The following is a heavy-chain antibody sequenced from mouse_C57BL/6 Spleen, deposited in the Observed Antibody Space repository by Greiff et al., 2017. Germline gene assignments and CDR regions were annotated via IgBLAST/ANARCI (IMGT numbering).Heavy chain of an antibody. Sequence: DVKLVESGGGLVKPGGSLKLSCAASGFTFSSYAMSWVRQTPEKRLEWVATISDGGSYTYYPDNVKGRFTISRDNAKNNLYLQMSHLKSEDTAMYYGAREDDYGGMDYWGQGTSVTVSS. V-gene: IGHV5-4*01. CDR1: GFTFSSYA. J-gene: IGHJ4*01. CDR2: ISDGGSYT. CDR3: AREDDYGGMDY.